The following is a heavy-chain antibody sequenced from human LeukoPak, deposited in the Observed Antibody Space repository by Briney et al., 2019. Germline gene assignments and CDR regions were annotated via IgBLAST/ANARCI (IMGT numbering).Heavy chain of an antibody. Sequence: SVKVSCKASGGTFSSYAISWVRQAPGQGLEWMGRIIPILGIANYAQKFQGRVTITADKSTSTAYMELSSLRSEDTAVYYCARVAVADLYNWFDPWGQGTLVTVSS. CDR1: GGTFSSYA. V-gene: IGHV1-69*04. CDR2: IIPILGIA. CDR3: ARVAVADLYNWFDP. D-gene: IGHD6-19*01. J-gene: IGHJ5*02.